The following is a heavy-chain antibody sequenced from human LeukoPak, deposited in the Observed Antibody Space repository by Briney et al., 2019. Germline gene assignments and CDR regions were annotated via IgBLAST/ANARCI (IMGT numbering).Heavy chain of an antibody. CDR1: GFTFSSYW. J-gene: IGHJ4*02. Sequence: GGSLRLSCAASGFTFSSYWMHWVRQAPGRGLVWVSRIDSDGSSTIYADSVKGRFTVSRDNAKNTLNLQMNSLRAEDTALYYCARSGAPTPDYWGQGTLVIVSS. D-gene: IGHD2-15*01. CDR3: ARSGAPTPDY. CDR2: IDSDGSST. V-gene: IGHV3-74*01.